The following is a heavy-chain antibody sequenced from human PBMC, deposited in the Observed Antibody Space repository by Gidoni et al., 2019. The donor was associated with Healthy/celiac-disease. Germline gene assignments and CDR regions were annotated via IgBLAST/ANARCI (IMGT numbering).Heavy chain of an antibody. Sequence: QVQLVESGGGVVQPGRSLRLSCAASGFTFSSYGMHWVRQAPGKGLEWVAVIWYDGSNKYYADSVKGRFTISRDNSKNTLYLQMNSLRAEDTAVYYCARELGSSWGYWFDPWGQGTLVTVSS. J-gene: IGHJ5*02. V-gene: IGHV3-33*01. CDR1: GFTFSSYG. D-gene: IGHD6-13*01. CDR3: ARELGSSWGYWFDP. CDR2: IWYDGSNK.